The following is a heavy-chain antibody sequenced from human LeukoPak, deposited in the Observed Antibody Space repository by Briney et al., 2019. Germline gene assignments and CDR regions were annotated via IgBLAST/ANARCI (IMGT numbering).Heavy chain of an antibody. Sequence: PGGSLRLSCAASGFTFDDYAMSWVRQAPGKGLEWVSGINWYGGSTGYADSVKGRFTISRDNAKNSLCLHMTSLRAEDTAFYYCGRGMTTIDFWGQGTLIFISS. CDR2: INWYGGST. D-gene: IGHD5-24*01. CDR3: GRGMTTIDF. V-gene: IGHV3-20*04. CDR1: GFTFDDYA. J-gene: IGHJ4*02.